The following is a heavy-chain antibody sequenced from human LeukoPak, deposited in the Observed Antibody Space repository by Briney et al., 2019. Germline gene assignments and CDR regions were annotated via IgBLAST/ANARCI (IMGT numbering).Heavy chain of an antibody. D-gene: IGHD3-10*01. V-gene: IGHV4-4*02. J-gene: IGHJ6*03. CDR3: ARVFDSGSQAYFYYMDV. Sequence: PSGTLSLTCAVSGGSISSSNWWSWVRQPPGKGLEWIGEIYHSGSTNYNPSLKSRVTISVDKSKNQFSLKLSSVTAADTAVYYCARVFDSGSQAYFYYMDVWGKGTMVTIFS. CDR1: GGSISSSNW. CDR2: IYHSGST.